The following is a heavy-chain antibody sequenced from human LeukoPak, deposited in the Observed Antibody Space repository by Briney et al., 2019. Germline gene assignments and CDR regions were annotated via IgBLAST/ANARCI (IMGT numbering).Heavy chain of an antibody. CDR2: INHSGST. CDR3: ARGPLDSSGWYSPFDY. D-gene: IGHD6-19*01. CDR1: GGSFSGYY. J-gene: IGHJ4*02. Sequence: SETLSLTCAVYGGSFSGYYWSWIRQPPGKGLEWIGEINHSGSTNYNPSLKSRVTISLDTSKNQFSLKLSSVTAADTAVYYCARGPLDSSGWYSPFDYWGQGTLVTVSS. V-gene: IGHV4-34*01.